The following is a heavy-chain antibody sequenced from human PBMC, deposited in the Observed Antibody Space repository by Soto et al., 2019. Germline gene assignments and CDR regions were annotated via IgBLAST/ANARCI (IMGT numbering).Heavy chain of an antibody. V-gene: IGHV3-33*01. CDR3: ARAQEYAVLQRTAFDY. CDR2: TWYDGSNR. D-gene: IGHD2-8*01. Sequence: HVQLVESGGRVVQPGRSLRLSCAVSGFTFSNYGIHWVRQAPGKGLEWVAVTWYDGSNRYYADSVKGRFTISRDKSKNTMSLQMNSLRAEDTAVYYCARAQEYAVLQRTAFDYWGQGTLVTVSS. J-gene: IGHJ4*02. CDR1: GFTFSNYG.